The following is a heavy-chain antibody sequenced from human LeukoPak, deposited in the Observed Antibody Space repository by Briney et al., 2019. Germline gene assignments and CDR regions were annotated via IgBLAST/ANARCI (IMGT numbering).Heavy chain of an antibody. V-gene: IGHV4-34*01. CDR1: GGSFSGYY. Sequence: SETLSLTCAVYGGSFSGYYWSWIRQPPGKGLEWIGEINHSGSTNYNPSLKSRVTISVDTSKNQFSLKLSSVTAADTAVYYCARRRYYDSSGYYGTAHAFDIWGQGTMVTVSS. CDR3: ARRRYYDSSGYYGTAHAFDI. CDR2: INHSGST. J-gene: IGHJ3*02. D-gene: IGHD3-22*01.